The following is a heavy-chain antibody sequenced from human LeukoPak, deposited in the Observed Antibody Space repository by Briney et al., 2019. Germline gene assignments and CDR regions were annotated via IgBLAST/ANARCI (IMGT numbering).Heavy chain of an antibody. D-gene: IGHD3-22*01. CDR3: GRQESYSYDTSSGFDS. J-gene: IGHJ4*02. CDR1: GGSISSTHYY. CDR2: SYYTGST. Sequence: PSETLSLTCTVSGGSISSTHYYWGSIRQPPGKGLEWIGNSYYTGSTYYNPALNSLVSISLDTSKNQFSRRLSSVTAADPAVYYCGRQESYSYDTSSGFDSWGQGTLVTVSS. V-gene: IGHV4-39*01.